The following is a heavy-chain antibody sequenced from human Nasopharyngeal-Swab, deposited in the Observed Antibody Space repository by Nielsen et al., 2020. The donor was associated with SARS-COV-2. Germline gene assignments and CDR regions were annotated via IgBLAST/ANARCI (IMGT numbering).Heavy chain of an antibody. CDR2: IYSGGST. CDR3: SSRWFGEGNGAFDI. Sequence: GGSLRLSCAASGFTVSSNYMSWVRQAPGQGLEWVSVIYSGGSTYYADSVKGRFTISRDNSKNTLYLQMNSLRAEDTAVYYCSSRWFGEGNGAFDIWGQGTMVTVSS. V-gene: IGHV3-53*01. D-gene: IGHD3-10*01. J-gene: IGHJ3*02. CDR1: GFTVSSNY.